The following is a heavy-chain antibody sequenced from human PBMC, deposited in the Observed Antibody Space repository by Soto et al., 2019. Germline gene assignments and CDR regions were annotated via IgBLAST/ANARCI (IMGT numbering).Heavy chain of an antibody. CDR2: INPSGST. Sequence: SETISLTCAVYCGSFSGYYLSWIRQPPGKGVEWIGEINPSGSTNYNPCLKSRVTISGAKXKNQLSLKLSSVTAADTAVYYCARGKRYYDSSGEYYEFPLFEYGGQGTLVTVSS. D-gene: IGHD3-22*01. J-gene: IGHJ4*02. V-gene: IGHV4-34*01. CDR3: ARGKRYYDSSGEYYEFPLFEY. CDR1: CGSFSGYY.